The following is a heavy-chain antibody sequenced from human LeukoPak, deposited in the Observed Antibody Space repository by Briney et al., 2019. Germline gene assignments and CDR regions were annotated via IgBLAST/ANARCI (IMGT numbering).Heavy chain of an antibody. Sequence: GGSLRLSCAASGFTFSDYYMSWIRQAPGKGLEWASYISSSSSYTNYADSVKGRFTISRDNAKSSLYLQMNSLRAEDTAVYYCARVLLWFGELLQDAFDIWGQGTMVTVSS. CDR3: ARVLLWFGELLQDAFDI. J-gene: IGHJ3*02. CDR1: GFTFSDYY. V-gene: IGHV3-11*06. D-gene: IGHD3-10*01. CDR2: ISSSSSYT.